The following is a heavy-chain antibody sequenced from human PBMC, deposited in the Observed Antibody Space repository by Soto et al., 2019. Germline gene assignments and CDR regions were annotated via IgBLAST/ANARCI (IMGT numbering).Heavy chain of an antibody. CDR2: ISGSGSTI. D-gene: IGHD6-6*01. CDR3: ARISSSSSSVDH. Sequence: PGGSLRLSCAASGFTFSDYYMSWIRQAPGKGLEWVSYISGSGSTIYYADSAKGRFTISRDNSKNTLYLQMNSLRVEDTATYFCARISSSSSSVDHWGQGTLVTVSS. CDR1: GFTFSDYY. V-gene: IGHV3-11*01. J-gene: IGHJ4*02.